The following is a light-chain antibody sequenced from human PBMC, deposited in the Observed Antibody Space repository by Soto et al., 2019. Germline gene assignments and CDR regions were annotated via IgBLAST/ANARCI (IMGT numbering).Light chain of an antibody. CDR1: QSISSW. CDR2: DAS. Sequence: DIQMTQSPSTLSASVGDRVTISCRASQSISSWLAWYQQKPGKAPKLLIYDASSLESGVPSRFSGSGFGTEFTLTISSLQPDDFATYYCQQYNSYSPWTFGQGTKVELK. J-gene: IGKJ1*01. V-gene: IGKV1-5*01. CDR3: QQYNSYSPWT.